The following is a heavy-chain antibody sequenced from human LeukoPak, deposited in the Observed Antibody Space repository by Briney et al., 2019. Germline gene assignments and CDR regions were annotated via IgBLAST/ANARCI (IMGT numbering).Heavy chain of an antibody. V-gene: IGHV4-39*02. CDR3: ATDSSGYYFDY. J-gene: IGHJ4*02. D-gene: IGHD3-22*01. CDR1: GGSISSSSYY. CDR2: IYYSGNT. Sequence: SETLSLTCTVSGGSISSSSYYRDWIRQPPGKGLEWIGSIYYSGNTYYNPSLKSRVTISVDTSKNQFSLKLSSVTAADTAVYYCATDSSGYYFDYWGQGTLVTVSS.